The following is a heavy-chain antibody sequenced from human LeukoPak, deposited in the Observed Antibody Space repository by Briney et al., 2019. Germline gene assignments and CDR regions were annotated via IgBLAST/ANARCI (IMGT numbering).Heavy chain of an antibody. D-gene: IGHD6-13*01. V-gene: IGHV4-34*01. J-gene: IGHJ4*02. CDR3: ARGRGYSSSWYYFDY. CDR2: INHSGST. CDR1: GGSISSYY. Sequence: SETLSLTCTVSGGSISSYYWSWIRQPPGKGLEWIGEINHSGSTNYNPSLKSRVTISVDTSKNQFSLKLSSVTAADTAVYYCARGRGYSSSWYYFDYWGQGTLVTVSS.